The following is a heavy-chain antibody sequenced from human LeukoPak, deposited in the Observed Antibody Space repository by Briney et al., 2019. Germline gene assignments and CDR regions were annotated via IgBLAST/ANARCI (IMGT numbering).Heavy chain of an antibody. Sequence: GASVKVSCKASGYTFTSYGISWVRQAPGQGLEWMGWISAYNGNTNYAQKLQGRVTMTTDTSTSTAYMELRSLRSGDTAVYYCARDEISVGTPYDILTGYYSGYWGQGTLVTVSS. CDR2: ISAYNGNT. CDR3: ARDEISVGTPYDILTGYYSGY. V-gene: IGHV1-18*01. J-gene: IGHJ4*02. D-gene: IGHD3-9*01. CDR1: GYTFTSYG.